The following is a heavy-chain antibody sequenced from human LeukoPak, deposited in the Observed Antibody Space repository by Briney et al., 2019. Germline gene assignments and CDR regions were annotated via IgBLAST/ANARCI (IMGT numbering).Heavy chain of an antibody. CDR2: INHSGST. J-gene: IGHJ4*02. CDR1: GGSISSYY. D-gene: IGHD3-22*01. Sequence: SETLSLTCTVSGGSISSYYWNWIRQPPGKGLEWIGEINHSGSTNYNPSLKSRVTISVDTSKNQFSLKLSSVTAADTAVYYCARAPLVDYYDSSGYPEGYDYWGQGTLVTVSS. CDR3: ARAPLVDYYDSSGYPEGYDY. V-gene: IGHV4-34*01.